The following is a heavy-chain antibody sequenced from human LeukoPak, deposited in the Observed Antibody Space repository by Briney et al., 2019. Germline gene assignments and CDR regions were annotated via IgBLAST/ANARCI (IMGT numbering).Heavy chain of an antibody. V-gene: IGHV1-8*02. CDR3: ARDAAPED. CDR1: GYTFTGYY. CDR2: MNPNSGNT. Sequence: ASVKVSCKTSGYTFTGYYMHWVRQAPGQGLEWMGWMNPNSGNTGYAQKFQGRVTMTRNTSISTAYMELSSLRSEDTAVYYCARDAAPEDWGQGTLVTVSS. J-gene: IGHJ4*02. D-gene: IGHD1-14*01.